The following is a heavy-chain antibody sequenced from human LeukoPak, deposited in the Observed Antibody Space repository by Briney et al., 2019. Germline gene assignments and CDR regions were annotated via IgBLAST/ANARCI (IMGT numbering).Heavy chain of an antibody. J-gene: IGHJ4*02. CDR1: GFTFSSYA. D-gene: IGHD4/OR15-4a*01. Sequence: GSLRLSCAASGFTFSSYAMNWVRQAPGKGLEWVSISGSGGDTYYADSVKGRFTISRDNSKNTLYLQMNSLRAEDTAVYYCAKARGATYGTYYFDYWGQGTLVTVSS. CDR2: ISGSGGDT. CDR3: AKARGATYGTYYFDY. V-gene: IGHV3-23*01.